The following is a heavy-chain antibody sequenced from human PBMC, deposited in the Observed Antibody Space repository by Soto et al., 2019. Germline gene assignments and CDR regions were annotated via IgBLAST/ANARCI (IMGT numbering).Heavy chain of an antibody. CDR3: VRGVRS. CDR1: GGSISSGGYY. D-gene: IGHD3-10*01. V-gene: IGHV4-31*03. J-gene: IGHJ1*01. CDR2: IHHSGCT. Sequence: QVQLQESGPGLVKASQTLSLTSNVSGGSISSGGYYWTWIRQHPGKGLEWIGNIHHSGCTFYNPSLKSRVSISVDTSKNQFSLKLSSVTAADTAVYFCVRGVRSWGQGTMVIVSS.